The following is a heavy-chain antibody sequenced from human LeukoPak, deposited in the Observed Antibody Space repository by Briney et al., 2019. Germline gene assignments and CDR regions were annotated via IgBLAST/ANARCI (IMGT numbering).Heavy chain of an antibody. D-gene: IGHD5-18*01. J-gene: IGHJ3*02. CDR1: GDSISSTNYY. CDR2: IYYSGST. CDR3: ARSDGYGLVGI. Sequence: SETLSLTCTVSGDSISSTNYYWGWIRQPPGKGLEWIGSIYYSGSTYYNPSLESRVTISVDTSKNQFSLKLSSVTAADTAVYYCARSDGYGLVGIWGQGTMVTVSS. V-gene: IGHV4-39*07.